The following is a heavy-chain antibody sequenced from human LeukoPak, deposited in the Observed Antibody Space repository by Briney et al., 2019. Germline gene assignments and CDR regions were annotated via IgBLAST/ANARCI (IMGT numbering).Heavy chain of an antibody. CDR2: MSYDGSKE. V-gene: IGHV3-30*18. CDR1: GFSFSSYG. D-gene: IGHD3-22*01. J-gene: IGHJ4*02. Sequence: GGSRRLSCAASGFSFSSYGMHWVRQAPGKGLEWVAVMSYDGSKEYYADSVKGRFTISRDNSKNTLYLQMNSLRAEDTAVYYCAKPPYDSSGYYQSTFDYWGQGTLVTVSS. CDR3: AKPPYDSSGYYQSTFDY.